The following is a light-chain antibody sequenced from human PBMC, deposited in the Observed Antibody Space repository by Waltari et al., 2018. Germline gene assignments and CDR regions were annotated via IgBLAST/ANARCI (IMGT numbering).Light chain of an antibody. CDR1: QSVSSSY. CDR3: QHYGSSPAT. Sequence: EIVLTQSPGTLSLSPGERATLSCRASQSVSSSYLAWYQQKPGQAPRLLIYGASSRATGIPDRFSGRGSGTDFTLTISRLEPEDFAVYYCQHYGSSPATFGGGTKVEIK. CDR2: GAS. J-gene: IGKJ4*01. V-gene: IGKV3-20*01.